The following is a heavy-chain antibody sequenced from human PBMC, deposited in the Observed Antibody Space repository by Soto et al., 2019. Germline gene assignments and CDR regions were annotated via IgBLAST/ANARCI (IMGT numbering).Heavy chain of an antibody. CDR3: ARVDIVGTGLFDY. CDR1: GRSVSSGSYY. J-gene: IGHJ4*02. Sequence: QVQLQESGPGLVKPSVTLSLTCTVSGRSVSSGSYYWNWIRQPPGKGLEWIGYIDNSGSTKYNPTLNSRVDISVDTSKNTFPLKLNSVTDADTAVYYGARVDIVGTGLFDYWGLGPLVTVSS. D-gene: IGHD5-12*01. CDR2: IDNSGST. V-gene: IGHV4-61*01.